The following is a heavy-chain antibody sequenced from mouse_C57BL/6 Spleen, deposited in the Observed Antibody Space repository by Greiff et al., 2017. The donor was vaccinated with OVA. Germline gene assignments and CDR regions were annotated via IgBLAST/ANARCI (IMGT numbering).Heavy chain of an antibody. CDR1: GYTFTSYW. J-gene: IGHJ2*01. CDR3: ARESLIYYDSPYFDY. Sequence: VQLQQSGTELVKPGASVKLSCKASGYTFTSYWMHWVKQRPGQGLEWMGNINPSNGGTNYNEKFKSKATLTVDKSSSTAYMQLSSLTSEDSAVYYCARESLIYYDSPYFDYWGQGTTLTVSS. D-gene: IGHD2-4*01. V-gene: IGHV1-53*01. CDR2: INPSNGGT.